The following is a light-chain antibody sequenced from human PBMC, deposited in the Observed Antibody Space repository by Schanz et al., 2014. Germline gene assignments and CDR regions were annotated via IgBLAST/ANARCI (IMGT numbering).Light chain of an antibody. V-gene: IGKV3-20*01. Sequence: EIVMTQSPATLSVSPGERATLSCRASQSVSTKLAWYQHKPGQAPRLLIHGASTRATGVPVRFSGSGSGTDFTLTISRLEPEDFAVYYCQQYGSSPGLTFGGGTKVEIK. CDR3: QQYGSSPGLT. CDR1: QSVSTK. J-gene: IGKJ4*01. CDR2: GAS.